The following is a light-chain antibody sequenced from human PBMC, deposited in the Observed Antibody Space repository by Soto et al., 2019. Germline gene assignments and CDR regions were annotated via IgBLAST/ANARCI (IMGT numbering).Light chain of an antibody. J-gene: IGKJ4*01. CDR3: QQDNNWPLT. Sequence: EIIMTQSPATLSVSPGGRATLSCRASQRVSSNLAWYQQKPGQAPRLLIYGTSTRGTGIPPRFSGSGSGTEFTLTISSLQSEDFAVYFCQQDNNWPLTFGGGTKVEIK. V-gene: IGKV3-15*01. CDR1: QRVSSN. CDR2: GTS.